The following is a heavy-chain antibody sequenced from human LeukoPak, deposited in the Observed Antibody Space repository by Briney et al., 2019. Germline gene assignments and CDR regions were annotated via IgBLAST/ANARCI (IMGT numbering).Heavy chain of an antibody. CDR2: ILYDGSNK. J-gene: IGHJ3*02. Sequence: PGRSLRLSFAASGFTLSSYGMHWVRQAPGKGLEWVALILYDGSNKYYADSVKGRFTISRDNSKHTLYLQMNSLRAEDTAVYYCAKVYGGNGNDAFDIWGQGTMVTVSS. CDR3: AKVYGGNGNDAFDI. D-gene: IGHD4-23*01. V-gene: IGHV3-30*18. CDR1: GFTLSSYG.